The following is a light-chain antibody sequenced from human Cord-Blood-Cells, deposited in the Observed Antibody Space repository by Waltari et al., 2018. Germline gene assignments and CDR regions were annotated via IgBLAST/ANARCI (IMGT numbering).Light chain of an antibody. V-gene: IGKV1-33*01. J-gene: IGKJ3*01. CDR2: DAA. Sequence: DIQMTQSPSSLSASVGERVTITCQASHDISNYLNWYQQKPGKAPKLLIYDAAHLETVVPSRFSGSGSGTDFTFTISILQPEDIATYYYHQYDNLPQFTFGPGTKVDIK. CDR1: HDISNY. CDR3: HQYDNLPQFT.